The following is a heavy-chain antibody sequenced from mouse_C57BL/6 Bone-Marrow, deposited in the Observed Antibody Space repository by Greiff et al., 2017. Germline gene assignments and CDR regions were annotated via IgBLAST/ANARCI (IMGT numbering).Heavy chain of an antibody. Sequence: VQLQQSGPELVKPGASVKISCKASGYTFTDYYMNWVKQSHGKSLEWIGDINPNNGGTSYNQKFKGKATVTVDKSSSTAYMELRSLTSEDSAVYYCARALRPYYYAMDYWGQGASVTVSS. CDR2: INPNNGGT. D-gene: IGHD2-4*01. CDR1: GYTFTDYY. J-gene: IGHJ4*01. CDR3: ARALRPYYYAMDY. V-gene: IGHV1-26*01.